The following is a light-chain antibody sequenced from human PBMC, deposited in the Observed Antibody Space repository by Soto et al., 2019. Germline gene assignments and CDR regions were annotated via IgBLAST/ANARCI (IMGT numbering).Light chain of an antibody. V-gene: IGLV2-11*01. Sequence: QSALTQPRSVSGSPGQSVTISCTGASSDVGGYNYVSWYQHHPGKAPKVMIFDVSKRPSGVPDRFSGSKSGNTASLTISGLLAEDEADYYCCSYAGSYTLVFGTGTKLTVL. CDR3: CSYAGSYTLV. CDR2: DVS. CDR1: SSDVGGYNY. J-gene: IGLJ1*01.